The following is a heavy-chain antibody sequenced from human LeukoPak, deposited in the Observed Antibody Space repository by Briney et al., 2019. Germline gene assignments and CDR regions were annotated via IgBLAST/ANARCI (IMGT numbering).Heavy chain of an antibody. D-gene: IGHD6-6*01. CDR3: ARGPSIAKYFQH. CDR2: IWYDGSNK. V-gene: IGHV3-33*01. J-gene: IGHJ1*01. Sequence: GGSLRLSCAASGFTFSSYGMHWVRQAPGKGLEWVAVIWYDGSNKYYADSVKGRFTISRDNSKNTLYLQMNSLRAEDTAVYYCARGPSIAKYFQHWGQGTLVTVSS. CDR1: GFTFSSYG.